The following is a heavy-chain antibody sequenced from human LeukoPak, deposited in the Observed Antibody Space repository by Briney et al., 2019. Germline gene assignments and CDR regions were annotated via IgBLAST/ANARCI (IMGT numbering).Heavy chain of an antibody. J-gene: IGHJ5*02. Sequence: GGSLRLSCAASGFTFSSYAMSWVRQAPGKGLEWVSGISGGSEYTYYADSVKGRFTISRDNSKNTLYMEMNNLRGADTAVYYCAKGWTAVGSWGQGTRVTVSS. CDR1: GFTFSSYA. CDR3: AKGWTAVGS. V-gene: IGHV3-23*01. D-gene: IGHD1-26*01. CDR2: ISGGSEYT.